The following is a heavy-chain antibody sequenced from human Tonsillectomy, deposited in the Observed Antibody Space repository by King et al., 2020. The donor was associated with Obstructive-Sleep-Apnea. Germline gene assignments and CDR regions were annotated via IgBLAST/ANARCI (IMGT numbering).Heavy chain of an antibody. D-gene: IGHD3-16*02. Sequence: ITLKESGPTLVKPTQTLTLTCTFSGFSLSTDEVSVGWIRQPPGKALEWLALIYWDDDKRYSPSLRSRLIITKDTSKNQVVLTMTNMDPVDTATYYCALQRNYDYIWGSYHWYYFYYWGQGTLVTVSS. J-gene: IGHJ4*02. CDR3: ALQRNYDYIWGSYHWYYFYY. CDR2: IYWDDDK. CDR1: GFSLSTDEVS. V-gene: IGHV2-5*02.